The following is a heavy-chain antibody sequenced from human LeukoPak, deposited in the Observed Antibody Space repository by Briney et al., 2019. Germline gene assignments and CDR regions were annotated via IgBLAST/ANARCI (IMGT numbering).Heavy chain of an antibody. CDR2: IYSGGST. V-gene: IGHV3-53*04. Sequence: GGSLRLSCAASGFTVSSNYMSWVRQAPGKGLEWVSVIYSGGSTYYADSVKGRFTISRHNSKNTLYLQMNSLRAEDTAVYYCARVNSGWYRYWGQGTLVTVPS. CDR3: ARVNSGWYRY. CDR1: GFTVSSNY. D-gene: IGHD6-19*01. J-gene: IGHJ4*02.